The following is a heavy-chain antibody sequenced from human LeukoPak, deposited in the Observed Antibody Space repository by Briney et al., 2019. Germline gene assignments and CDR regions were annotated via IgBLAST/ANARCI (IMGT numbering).Heavy chain of an antibody. D-gene: IGHD3-3*01. V-gene: IGHV3-23*01. CDR3: AKTITIFGVDLPDY. CDR2: ISGRGGSI. CDR1: GFTFSNYA. J-gene: IGHJ4*02. Sequence: PGGSLRLSCVASGFTFSNYAMNWVRRAPGKGLGWVSGISGRGGSIYYGDSVKGRFTISRDNSKNTLYLQMNSLRAEDTALYYCAKTITIFGVDLPDYWGQGTLVTVSS.